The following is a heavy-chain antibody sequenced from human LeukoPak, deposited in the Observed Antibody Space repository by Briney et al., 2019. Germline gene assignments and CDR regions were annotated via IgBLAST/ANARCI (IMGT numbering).Heavy chain of an antibody. CDR3: ARSYGSGSSLHYYGLDV. CDR2: IHYSGST. Sequence: SETLSLTCTVSGGSISSPTYYWAWIRQPPGQELEWIKTIHYSGSTYDNPSLKSRFNMSVDTSKNQFFLKLSSVTAADTAVYYCARSYGSGSSLHYYGLDVWGQGTTVTVSS. CDR1: GGSISSPTYY. J-gene: IGHJ6*02. V-gene: IGHV4-39*01. D-gene: IGHD3-10*01.